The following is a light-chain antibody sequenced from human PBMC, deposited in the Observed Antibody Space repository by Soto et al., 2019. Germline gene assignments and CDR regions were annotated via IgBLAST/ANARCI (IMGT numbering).Light chain of an antibody. CDR1: SSNIGSNY. CDR3: AAWDDSLRAVL. Sequence: QSVLTQPPSASGTPGQRVTISCSGSSSNIGSNYVYWYQQLPGTAPKLLIYRSDQRPSGVPDRFSGSKSGTSASLAISGLRSEDEADYYCAAWDDSLRAVLFGGGTKVTVL. V-gene: IGLV1-47*01. J-gene: IGLJ2*01. CDR2: RSD.